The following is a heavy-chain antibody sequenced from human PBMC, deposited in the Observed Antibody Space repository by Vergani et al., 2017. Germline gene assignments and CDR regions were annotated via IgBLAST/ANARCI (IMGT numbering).Heavy chain of an antibody. V-gene: IGHV4-4*02. CDR1: GFTVSSNY. Sequence: VQLVETGGGLIQPGGSLRLSCAASGFTVSSNYMSWVRQAPGKGLEWIGEINHSGSTNYNPSLKSRVTISVDTSKNQFSLKLSSVTAADTAVYYCARDPGPTRPRFDAFDIWGQGTMVTVSS. J-gene: IGHJ3*02. CDR3: ARDPGPTRPRFDAFDI. CDR2: INHSGST.